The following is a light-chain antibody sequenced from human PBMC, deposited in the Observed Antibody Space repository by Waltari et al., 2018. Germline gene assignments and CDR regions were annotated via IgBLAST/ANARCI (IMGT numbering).Light chain of an antibody. CDR1: QDISSY. CDR3: QQSYSTPYT. V-gene: IGKV1-39*01. CDR2: AAS. Sequence: DIQMTKSPSYLSASLGDRVTFTFRAHQDISSYLNWYQQKPGKAPQLLIYAASSLQRGVPSRFSGSGSGTDFTLTISSLQPEDFATYYCQQSYSTPYTFGQGTKLEIK. J-gene: IGKJ2*01.